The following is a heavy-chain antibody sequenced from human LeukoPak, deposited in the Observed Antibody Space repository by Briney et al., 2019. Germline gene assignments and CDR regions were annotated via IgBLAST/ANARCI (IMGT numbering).Heavy chain of an antibody. CDR3: ARDGIAARFDP. J-gene: IGHJ5*02. Sequence: GASVKVSCKASGGTFSCYAISCVRQAPGQGLEWMGGIIPIFGTANYAQKFQGRVTITADKSTSTAYMELSSLRSEDTAVYYCARDGIAARFDPWGQGTLVTVSS. V-gene: IGHV1-69*06. D-gene: IGHD6-13*01. CDR2: IIPIFGTA. CDR1: GGTFSCYA.